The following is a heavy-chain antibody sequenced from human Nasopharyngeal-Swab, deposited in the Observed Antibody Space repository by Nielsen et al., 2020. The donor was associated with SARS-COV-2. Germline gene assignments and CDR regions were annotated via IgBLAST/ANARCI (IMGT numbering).Heavy chain of an antibody. Sequence: WIRQSPSRGLEWLGRTYYRSKWYNDYAVSVKIRITINPDTSKNQFSLQLNSVTPEDTAVYYCARDEDNSSSWGDDAFDIWGQGTMVTVSS. J-gene: IGHJ3*02. V-gene: IGHV6-1*01. D-gene: IGHD6-13*01. CDR2: TYYRSKWYN. CDR3: ARDEDNSSSWGDDAFDI.